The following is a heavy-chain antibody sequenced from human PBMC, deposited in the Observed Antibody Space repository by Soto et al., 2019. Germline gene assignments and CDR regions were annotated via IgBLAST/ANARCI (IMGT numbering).Heavy chain of an antibody. CDR3: ATSAASGWHNWFDP. D-gene: IGHD6-19*01. CDR1: GGSISSYY. J-gene: IGHJ5*02. V-gene: IGHV4-59*08. Sequence: QVQLQESGPGLVKPSETLSLTCTVSGGSISSYYWSWIRQPPGKGLEWIGYIYYSGSTNYNPSLSSRVTTSVDTSKNQFSLKLSSVTAADTAVYYCATSAASGWHNWFDPWGQGTLVTVSS. CDR2: IYYSGST.